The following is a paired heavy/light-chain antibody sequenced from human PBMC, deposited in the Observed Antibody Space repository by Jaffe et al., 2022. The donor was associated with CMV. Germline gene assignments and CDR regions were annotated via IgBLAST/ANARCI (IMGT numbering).Heavy chain of an antibody. V-gene: IGHV6-1*01. CDR2: TYYRFKWIN. J-gene: IGHJ3*02. Sequence: VQLQQSGPGLVKPSQTLSLTCAISGDSVSSETATWNWIRQPPSGGLEWLGRTYYRFKWINDYAVSVKSRITVNADTSRSQFSLQLNSVTPEDTAVYYCARDGELGLDALDIWGQGTMVTVSS. CDR3: ARDGELGLDALDI. CDR1: GDSVSSETAT. D-gene: IGHD3-10*01.
Light chain of an antibody. J-gene: IGKJ3*01. CDR1: QSLLHSNGYNY. CDR3: MQALQTPFT. V-gene: IGKV2-28*01. Sequence: DIVMTQSPLSLPLTPGEPASISCRSSQSLLHSNGYNYLDWYLQKPGQSPQLLIYLGSNRASGVPDRFSGSGSGTDFTLKISRVEAEDVGVYYCMQALQTPFTFGPGTKVDIK. CDR2: LGS.